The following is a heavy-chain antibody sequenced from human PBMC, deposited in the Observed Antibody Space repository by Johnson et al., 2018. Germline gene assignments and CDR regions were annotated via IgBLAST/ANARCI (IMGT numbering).Heavy chain of an antibody. CDR1: EFTFSDYA. J-gene: IGHJ1*01. CDR2: IGDTGTST. D-gene: IGHD6-19*01. V-gene: IGHV3-23*04. Sequence: VQLVESGGGLVQPGGSLRLSCAASEFTFSDYAMNWVRQAPGKGLEWVSRIGDTGTSTYYADSGKGRFIISSDNSKNTPFLQMNNLRAEDTASYYCARGGRGGWEYFHDWGQGTLVTVSS. CDR3: ARGGRGGWEYFHD.